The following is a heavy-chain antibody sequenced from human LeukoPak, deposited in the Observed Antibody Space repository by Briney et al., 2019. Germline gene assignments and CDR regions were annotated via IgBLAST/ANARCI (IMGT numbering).Heavy chain of an antibody. CDR3: AELGITMIGGV. CDR1: GFIFSSYN. Sequence: PGGSLRLSCSASGFIFSSYNMNWVRQAPGQALEWVSSITSSSSHTFYADSVRGRYTISRDNAKNSLYLQMNSLRAEDTAVYYCAELGITMIGGVWGKGTTVTISS. D-gene: IGHD3-10*02. V-gene: IGHV3-21*01. J-gene: IGHJ6*04. CDR2: ITSSSSHT.